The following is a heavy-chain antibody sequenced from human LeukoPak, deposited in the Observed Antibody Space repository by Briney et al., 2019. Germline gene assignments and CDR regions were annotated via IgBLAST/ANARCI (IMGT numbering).Heavy chain of an antibody. CDR1: GGSISSYY. D-gene: IGHD2-2*01. J-gene: IGHJ6*03. V-gene: IGHV4-4*07. CDR3: AREDTSAWYCSSTSCDADYYYMDV. Sequence: SETLSLTCTVSGGSISSYYWSWIRQPAAKGLEWIGRIYTSGSTNYNLPLKSRVTMSVDTSKNQFSLKLSSVTAADTAVYYCAREDTSAWYCSSTSCDADYYYMDVWGKGTTVTVSS. CDR2: IYTSGST.